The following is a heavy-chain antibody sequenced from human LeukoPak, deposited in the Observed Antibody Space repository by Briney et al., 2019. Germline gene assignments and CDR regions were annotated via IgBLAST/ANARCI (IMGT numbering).Heavy chain of an antibody. CDR3: AKEAHY. CDR1: GFTFSSYG. Sequence: GRSLRLSCAASGFTFSSYGMHWVRQAPGKGLEWVAVISYDGSNKYYTDSVKGRFTISRDNSKNTLYLQMNSLRAEDTAVYYCAKEAHYWGQGPLVTVPS. J-gene: IGHJ4*02. CDR2: ISYDGSNK. V-gene: IGHV3-30*18.